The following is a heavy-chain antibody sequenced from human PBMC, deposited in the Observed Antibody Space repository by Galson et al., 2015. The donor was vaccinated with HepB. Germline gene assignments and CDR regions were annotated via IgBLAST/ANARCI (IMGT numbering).Heavy chain of an antibody. Sequence: SLRLSCAASGFTFSSYAMHWVRQAPGKGLEWVAVISYDGSNKYYADSVKGRFTISRDNSKNTLYLQMNSLRAEDTAVYYCARVCGEGCRGAFDIWGQGTMVTVSS. V-gene: IGHV3-30-3*01. CDR3: ARVCGEGCRGAFDI. D-gene: IGHD3-3*01. CDR2: ISYDGSNK. CDR1: GFTFSSYA. J-gene: IGHJ3*02.